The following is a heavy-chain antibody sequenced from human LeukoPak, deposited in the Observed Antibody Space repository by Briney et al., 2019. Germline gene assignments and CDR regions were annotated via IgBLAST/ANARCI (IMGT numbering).Heavy chain of an antibody. CDR2: ISAYNGNT. Sequence: ASVEVSCKASGYTFTSYGISWVRQAPGQGLEWMGWISAYNGNTNYAQKLQGRVTMTTDTSTSPAYSELRRLRSDDAAVYYCARFPAQPGFGERKDYYYYYDMDVWGKGTMVTVSS. V-gene: IGHV1-18*01. CDR1: GYTFTSYG. CDR3: ARFPAQPGFGERKDYYYYYDMDV. J-gene: IGHJ6*04. D-gene: IGHD3-10*01.